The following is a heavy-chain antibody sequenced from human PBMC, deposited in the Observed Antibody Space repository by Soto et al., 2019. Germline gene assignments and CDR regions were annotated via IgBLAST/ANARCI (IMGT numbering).Heavy chain of an antibody. CDR3: ARVRVAGVDAFDI. Sequence: QVQLVESGGGVVQPGRSLRLSCAASGFTCSSYGMHWVRQAPGKGLEWVAVIWYDGSNKYYADSVKGRFTISRDNSKNTLYLQRNSLRDEDTAVYYCARVRVAGVDAFDIWGQGTMVTVSS. CDR2: IWYDGSNK. V-gene: IGHV3-33*01. D-gene: IGHD6-19*01. J-gene: IGHJ3*02. CDR1: GFTCSSYG.